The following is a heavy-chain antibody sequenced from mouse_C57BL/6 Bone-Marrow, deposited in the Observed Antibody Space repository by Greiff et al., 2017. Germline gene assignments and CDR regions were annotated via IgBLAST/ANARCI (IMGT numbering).Heavy chain of an antibody. D-gene: IGHD2-5*01. CDR1: GYTFTSYW. Sequence: VQLKQSGTVLARPGASVKMSCKTSGYTFTSYWMHWVKQRPGQGLEWIGAIYPGNSDTSYNQKFKGKAKLTAVTSASTAYMELSSLTNEDSSVYYCTSEGDSNYSCYFDVWGTGTTVTVSS. V-gene: IGHV1-5*01. J-gene: IGHJ1*03. CDR3: TSEGDSNYSCYFDV. CDR2: IYPGNSDT.